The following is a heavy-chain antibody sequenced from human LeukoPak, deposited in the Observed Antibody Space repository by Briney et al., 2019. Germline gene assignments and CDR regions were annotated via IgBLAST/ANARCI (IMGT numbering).Heavy chain of an antibody. Sequence: ASVKVSCKASGYTFTSYGISWVRQAPGQGLEWMGWISAYNGNRNYAQKLQGRVTMTTDTSTSTAYMELRSLRSDDTAVYYCARAGKIIVATIFNFDYWGQGTLVTVSS. D-gene: IGHD5-12*01. CDR2: ISAYNGNR. J-gene: IGHJ4*02. V-gene: IGHV1-18*01. CDR3: ARAGKIIVATIFNFDY. CDR1: GYTFTSYG.